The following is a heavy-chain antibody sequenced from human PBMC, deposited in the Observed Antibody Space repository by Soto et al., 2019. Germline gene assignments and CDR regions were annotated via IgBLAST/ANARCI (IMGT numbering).Heavy chain of an antibody. D-gene: IGHD4-17*01. J-gene: IGHJ5*02. Sequence: GESLKISCKGFGYNFSTYWIGWVRQMPGKGLEWMGVIFPGDSDATYSPSFQGQVTISADKSLGTAFLQWNSLKASDSAMYFCARRSIYGDYTIDLWGQGTLVTVSS. CDR1: GYNFSTYW. CDR3: ARRSIYGDYTIDL. V-gene: IGHV5-51*01. CDR2: IFPGDSDA.